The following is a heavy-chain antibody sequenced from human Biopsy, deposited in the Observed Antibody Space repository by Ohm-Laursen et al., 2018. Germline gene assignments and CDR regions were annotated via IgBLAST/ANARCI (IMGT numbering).Heavy chain of an antibody. CDR2: ISETSSHI. Sequence: GSLRLSCAASGFSVSSYDMNWVRQAPGKGLEWISYISETSSHIYDADSVRGRFTVARDIAKNSLYLQLNSLRVGDTAVYYCARDSSRRAREGGMDVWGQGTTVTVSS. D-gene: IGHD6-6*01. CDR1: GFSVSSYD. CDR3: ARDSSRRAREGGMDV. V-gene: IGHV3-21*01. J-gene: IGHJ6*02.